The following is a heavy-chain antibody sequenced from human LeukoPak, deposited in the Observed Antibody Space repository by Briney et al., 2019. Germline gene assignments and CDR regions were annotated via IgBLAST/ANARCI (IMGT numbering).Heavy chain of an antibody. V-gene: IGHV3-30*04. Sequence: GGSLRLSCAASGFTFSSYAMHWVRQAPGKGLEWVAVISYDGSNKYYADSVKGRFTISRDNSKNTLYLQMNSLRVEDTAVYYCARPVRSTSSLLYWGQGTLVTVSS. J-gene: IGHJ4*02. D-gene: IGHD2-2*01. CDR2: ISYDGSNK. CDR1: GFTFSSYA. CDR3: ARPVRSTSSLLY.